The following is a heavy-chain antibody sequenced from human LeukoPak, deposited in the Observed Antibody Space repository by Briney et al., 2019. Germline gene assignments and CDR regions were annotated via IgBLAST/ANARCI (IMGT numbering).Heavy chain of an antibody. D-gene: IGHD2-15*01. J-gene: IGHJ4*02. CDR1: GFTFSSYW. V-gene: IGHV3-7*03. CDR2: IKQGGSEK. CDR3: ARGLDIVVVVAATTAIDY. Sequence: PGGSLRLSCAASGFTFSSYWMSWVRQAPGKGLEWVANIKQGGSEKYYVDSVKGRFTISRDNAKNSLYLQMNSLRAEDTAVYYCARGLDIVVVVAATTAIDYWGQGTLVTVSS.